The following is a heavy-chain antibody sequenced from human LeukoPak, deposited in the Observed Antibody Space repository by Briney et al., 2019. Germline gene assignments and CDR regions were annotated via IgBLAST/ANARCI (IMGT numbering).Heavy chain of an antibody. D-gene: IGHD3-9*01. CDR1: GGSISSGGYY. CDR3: ARDYYDILTGYRFDP. V-gene: IGHV4-31*03. Sequence: SETLSLTCTVSGGSISSGGYYWSWIRQHPGKGLEWVGYIYYSGSTYYNPSLKSRVTISVDTSKNQFSLKLSSVTAADTAVYYCARDYYDILTGYRFDPWGQGTLVTVSS. CDR2: IYYSGST. J-gene: IGHJ5*02.